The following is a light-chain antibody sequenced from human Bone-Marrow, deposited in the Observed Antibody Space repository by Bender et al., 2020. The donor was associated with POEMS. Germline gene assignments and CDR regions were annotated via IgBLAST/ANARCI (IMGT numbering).Light chain of an antibody. V-gene: IGLV1-44*01. Sequence: QSVLTQPPSASGTPGQRVTISCSGSNSNIGTNAVHWYQQFPGTAPKLLINSDNQRPSGVPDRFSAFKSGTPASLAISGLPSEDEAAYYCAAWDAGLGVGVFGGATKLTVL. CDR3: AAWDAGLGVGV. CDR1: NSNIGTNA. J-gene: IGLJ3*02. CDR2: SDN.